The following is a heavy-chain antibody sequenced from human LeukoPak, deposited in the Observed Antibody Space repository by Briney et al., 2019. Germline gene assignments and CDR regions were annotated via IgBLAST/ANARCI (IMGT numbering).Heavy chain of an antibody. Sequence: ASVKVSCKASGYTFTAYYIHWVRQAPGQGLEWMGRINPNSGGTNYAQQFQVRVTMTRDTSISTVYMELSRLRSDDTAVYYCAREKREGYCSSTSCLVFDYWGQGTLVTVSS. V-gene: IGHV1-2*06. CDR3: AREKREGYCSSTSCLVFDY. CDR1: GYTFTAYY. D-gene: IGHD2-2*01. CDR2: INPNSGGT. J-gene: IGHJ4*02.